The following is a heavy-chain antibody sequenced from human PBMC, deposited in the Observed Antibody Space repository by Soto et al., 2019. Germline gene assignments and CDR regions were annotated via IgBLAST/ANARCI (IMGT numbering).Heavy chain of an antibody. CDR1: DSTFSNYA. Sequence: PGGSLRLSCAASDSTFSNYAMRWVRLAPGKGLEWVSTMSSGGGTYYADSVEGRFTLSRDISKNTLYLQMNSLRAEDTAVYYCAQGYGYQFDYWGQGALVTVS. CDR3: AQGYGYQFDY. D-gene: IGHD5-18*01. V-gene: IGHV3-23*01. J-gene: IGHJ4*02. CDR2: MSSGGGT.